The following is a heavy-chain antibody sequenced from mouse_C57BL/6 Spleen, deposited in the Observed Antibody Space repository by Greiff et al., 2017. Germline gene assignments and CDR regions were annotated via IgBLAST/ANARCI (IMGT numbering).Heavy chain of an antibody. CDR3: ARRGYDYTLGY. CDR1: GYTFTSYW. D-gene: IGHD2-4*01. J-gene: IGHJ2*01. Sequence: QVQLQQSGAELVKPGASVKMSCKASGYTFTSYWITWVKQRPGQGLEWIGDIYPGSGSTNYNEKFKSKATLTVDTSSSTAYMQLSSLTSEDSAVYYCARRGYDYTLGYWGQGTTLTVSS. V-gene: IGHV1-55*01. CDR2: IYPGSGST.